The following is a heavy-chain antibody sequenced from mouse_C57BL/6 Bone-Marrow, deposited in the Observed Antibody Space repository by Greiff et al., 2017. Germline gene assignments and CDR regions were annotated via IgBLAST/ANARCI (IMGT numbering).Heavy chain of an antibody. D-gene: IGHD1-1*01. CDR3: ARKGYYGSSYGWYFDV. Sequence: VQLQQSGPELVKPGASVKISCKASGYSFTGYYMHWVKQSHGNILDWIGYIYPYNGVSSYNQKFKGKATLTVDKSSSTAYMELRSQTTEVSAVYYGARKGYYGSSYGWYFDVWGTGTTVTVAS. V-gene: IGHV1-31*01. J-gene: IGHJ1*03. CDR1: GYSFTGYY. CDR2: IYPYNGVS.